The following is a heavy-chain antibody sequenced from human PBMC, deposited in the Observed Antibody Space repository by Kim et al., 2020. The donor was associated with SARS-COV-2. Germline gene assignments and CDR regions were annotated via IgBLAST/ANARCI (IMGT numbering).Heavy chain of an antibody. Sequence: SGSTNYNPSLKSRVTISVDTSKNQFSLKVSSMTAADTAVDYCARVFRGMNVWGQGTTVIVSS. CDR3: ARVFRGMNV. J-gene: IGHJ6*02. V-gene: IGHV4-59*01. D-gene: IGHD3-10*02. CDR2: SGST.